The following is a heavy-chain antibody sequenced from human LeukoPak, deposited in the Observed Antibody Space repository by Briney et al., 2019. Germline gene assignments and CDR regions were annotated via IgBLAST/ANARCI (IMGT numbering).Heavy chain of an antibody. Sequence: GSLRLSCAASGFTFHHYSMHWVRQPPGKGLEWVSLISWDGGITYYADSVRGRFTMSRDNSKNSLSLEMNSLRTEDTALYYCAKDSNTGGYSFGSWGQGSLVTVTS. CDR1: GFTFHHYS. J-gene: IGHJ4*02. CDR2: ISWDGGIT. CDR3: AKDSNTGGYSFGS. V-gene: IGHV3-43*01. D-gene: IGHD5-12*01.